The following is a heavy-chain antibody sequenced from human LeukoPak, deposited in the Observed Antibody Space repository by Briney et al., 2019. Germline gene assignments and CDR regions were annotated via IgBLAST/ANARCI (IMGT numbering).Heavy chain of an antibody. D-gene: IGHD2-2*01. CDR2: IIPIFGTA. CDR1: GGTFISYA. CDR3: ARGRRIQVVPAAKYAFDI. J-gene: IGHJ3*02. Sequence: VATVKVSCKASGGTFISYAISWVQQAPGQGLEWMGGIIPIFGTANYAQKFQGRVTITTDESTSTAYMELSSLRSEDTAVYYCARGRRIQVVPAAKYAFDIWGQGTMVTVSS. V-gene: IGHV1-69*05.